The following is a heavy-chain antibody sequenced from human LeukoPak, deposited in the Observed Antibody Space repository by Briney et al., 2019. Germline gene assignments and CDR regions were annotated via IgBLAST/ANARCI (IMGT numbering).Heavy chain of an antibody. CDR2: ISGSGGST. J-gene: IGHJ4*02. Sequence: PGGSLRLSCAASGFTFSSYAMSWVRQAPGKGLEWVSAISGSGGSTYYADSVKGRFTISRDNSKNTLYLQMNSLRAEDTALYYCAKDVGYCSATSCSEGYYFDYWGQGTLVTVSS. CDR1: GFTFSSYA. V-gene: IGHV3-23*01. D-gene: IGHD2-2*01. CDR3: AKDVGYCSATSCSEGYYFDY.